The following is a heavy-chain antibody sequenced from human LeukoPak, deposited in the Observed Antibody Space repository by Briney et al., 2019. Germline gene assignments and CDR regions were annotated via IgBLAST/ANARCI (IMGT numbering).Heavy chain of an antibody. D-gene: IGHD3-16*01. V-gene: IGHV4-4*02. CDR1: GGSISSGHW. CDR2: IAHSVGT. Sequence: PSGTLSLTCADSGGSISSGHWWSWVRQVPGKGLEWIGEIAHSVGTNYNPSLKSRVTISVDTSKNQLSLDLNSVTAADTAIYYCARSDAYCLDYWDHGTLVTVSS. CDR3: ARSDAYCLDY. J-gene: IGHJ4*01.